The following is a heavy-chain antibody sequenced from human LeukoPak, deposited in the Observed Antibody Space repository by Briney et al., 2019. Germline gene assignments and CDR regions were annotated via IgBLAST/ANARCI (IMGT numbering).Heavy chain of an antibody. CDR1: GGTFSSYA. J-gene: IGHJ4*02. CDR2: IIPILGIA. D-gene: IGHD5-12*01. Sequence: SVKVSRKASGGTFSSYAISWVRQAPGQGLEWMGRIIPILGIANYAQKFQGRVTITADKSTSTAYMELSSLRSEDTAVYYCARDVGGVSGYDFPPFDYWGQGTLVTVSS. CDR3: ARDVGGVSGYDFPPFDY. V-gene: IGHV1-69*04.